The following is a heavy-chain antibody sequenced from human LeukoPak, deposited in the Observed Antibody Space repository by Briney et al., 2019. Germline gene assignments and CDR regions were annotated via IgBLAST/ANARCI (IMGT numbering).Heavy chain of an antibody. CDR3: ARDGMATKT. J-gene: IGHJ5*02. CDR2: MNPNSGNT. V-gene: IGHV1-8*01. D-gene: IGHD5-24*01. Sequence: GASVKVSCKASGYTFTSYDINWVRQATGQGLEWMGWMNPNSGNTGYAQKFQGRVTITTDESTSTAYMELSSLRSEDTAVYYCARDGMATKTWGQGTLVTVSS. CDR1: GYTFTSYD.